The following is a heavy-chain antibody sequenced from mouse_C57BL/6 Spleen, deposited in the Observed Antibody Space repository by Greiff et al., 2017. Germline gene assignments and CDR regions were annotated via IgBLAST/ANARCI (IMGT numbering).Heavy chain of an antibody. CDR2: IDPSDSET. J-gene: IGHJ3*01. V-gene: IGHV1-52*01. D-gene: IGHD2-5*01. CDR1: GYTFTSYW. CDR3: ARCGSNSWFAY. Sequence: VQLQQPVAELVRPGSSVKLSCKASGYTFTSYWMHWVKQRPIQGLEWIGNIDPSDSETHYNQKFKDKATLTVDKSSSTAYMQLSSLTSEDSAVYYCARCGSNSWFAYWGQGTLVTVSA.